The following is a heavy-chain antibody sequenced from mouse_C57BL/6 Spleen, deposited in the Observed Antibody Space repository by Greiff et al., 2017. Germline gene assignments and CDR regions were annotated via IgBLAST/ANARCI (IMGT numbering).Heavy chain of an antibody. D-gene: IGHD1-1*01. CDR1: GYTFTSYW. V-gene: IGHV1-64*01. J-gene: IGHJ4*01. Sequence: QVQLQQSGAELVKPGASVKLSCKASGYTFTSYWMHWVKRRPGQGLEWIGMIHPNSGSTNYNEKFKSKATLTVDKSSSTAYMQLSSLTSEDSAVYYCARTTVDYYAMDYWGQGTSVTVSS. CDR3: ARTTVDYYAMDY. CDR2: IHPNSGST.